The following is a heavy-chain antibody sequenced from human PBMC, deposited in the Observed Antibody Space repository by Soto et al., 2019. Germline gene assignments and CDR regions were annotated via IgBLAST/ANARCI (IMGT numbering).Heavy chain of an antibody. V-gene: IGHV4-34*01. CDR3: ASGVQGTTVVNLFDY. CDR1: EGSFSGYY. D-gene: IGHD1-1*01. CDR2: INHSGTT. Sequence: SETLSLTCAVYEGSFSGYYLTWIRQAPGKGLEWIGEINHSGTTNYNPTLDSRVTISGDTSKNQFFLKLRSVTAADTAVYYCASGVQGTTVVNLFDYWGQGTLVTVSS. J-gene: IGHJ4*02.